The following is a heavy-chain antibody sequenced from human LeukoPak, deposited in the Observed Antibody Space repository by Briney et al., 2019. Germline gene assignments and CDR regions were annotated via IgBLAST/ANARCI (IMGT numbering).Heavy chain of an antibody. CDR2: IYHSGST. CDR1: GYSISSGYY. CDR3: ARGEYGGNSIDY. Sequence: SETLSLTCTVSGYSISSGYYWGWIRQPPGKVLEWIGSIYHSGSTYYNPSLKSRVTISVDTSKNQFSLKLSSVAAADTAVYYCARGEYGGNSIDYWGQGTLVTVSS. J-gene: IGHJ4*02. D-gene: IGHD4-23*01. V-gene: IGHV4-38-2*02.